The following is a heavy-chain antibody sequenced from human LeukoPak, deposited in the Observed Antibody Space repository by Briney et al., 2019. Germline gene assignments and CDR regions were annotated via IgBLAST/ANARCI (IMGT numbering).Heavy chain of an antibody. CDR3: AKDFPPDYY. J-gene: IGHJ4*02. Sequence: PGRSLRLSCAASGFTFSSYGMHWVRQAPGKGLEWVAVISYDGSNKYYADSVKGRSTISRDNSKNTLYLQMNSLRAEDTAVYYCAKDFPPDYYWGQGTLVTVSS. V-gene: IGHV3-30*18. CDR1: GFTFSSYG. CDR2: ISYDGSNK. D-gene: IGHD3-3*01.